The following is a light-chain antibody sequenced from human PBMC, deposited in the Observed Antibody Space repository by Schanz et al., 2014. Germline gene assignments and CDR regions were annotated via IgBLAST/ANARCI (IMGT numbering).Light chain of an antibody. J-gene: IGKJ3*01. CDR3: QHYYTTPFT. V-gene: IGKV4-1*01. Sequence: DIVMTQSPDSLAVSLGERATINCKSSQTVLYNSNNKNYLAWYQQKPGQPPKLLISWASARESGVPDRFSGSGSGTDFTLTISSLQAEDVAVYYCQHYYTTPFTFGPGTKVEIK. CDR2: WAS. CDR1: QTVLYNSNNKNY.